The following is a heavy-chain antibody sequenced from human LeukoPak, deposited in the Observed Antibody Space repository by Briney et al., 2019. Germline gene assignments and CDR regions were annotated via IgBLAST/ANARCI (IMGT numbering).Heavy chain of an antibody. CDR3: AKGVFGGYSYGPIDY. CDR1: GFTFSSYA. D-gene: IGHD5-18*01. CDR2: ISGSGGST. V-gene: IGHV3-23*01. Sequence: GGSLRLSCAASGFTFSSYAMSWVRQAPGKGLEWVSAISGSGGSTYYADSVKGRFTISRDNSKNTLYLQMNSLRAEDTAVYYCAKGVFGGYSYGPIDYWGQGTLVTVSS. J-gene: IGHJ4*02.